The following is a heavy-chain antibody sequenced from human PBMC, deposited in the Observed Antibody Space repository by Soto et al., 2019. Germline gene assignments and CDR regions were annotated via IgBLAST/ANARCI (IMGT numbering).Heavy chain of an antibody. D-gene: IGHD3-22*01. Sequence: SETLSLTCTVSRGSISYYSWSWIRQPPGKGLEWIGFIYYNGSTNYNPSLKSRVTISADTSKNQFSLRLSSVTAADTAVYYCARTYNSGYPYYFGMDVWGQGTTVTVSS. CDR2: IYYNGST. CDR1: RGSISYYS. CDR3: ARTYNSGYPYYFGMDV. V-gene: IGHV4-59*01. J-gene: IGHJ6*02.